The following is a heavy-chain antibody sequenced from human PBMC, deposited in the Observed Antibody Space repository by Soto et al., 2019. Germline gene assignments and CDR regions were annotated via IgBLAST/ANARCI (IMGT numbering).Heavy chain of an antibody. D-gene: IGHD3-10*01. Sequence: ASVKVSCKASGYTFITYAIHWVGQTPGQRLEWMGGINACSGNAKYSQNFQGRLTIARDTSASTAYMELSTLRSEDTAVYYCEGGKNPRGTGFAPGGKGTLAPVSS. J-gene: IGHJ5*02. V-gene: IGHV1-3*01. CDR2: INACSGNA. CDR3: EGGKNPRGTGFAP. CDR1: GYTFITYA.